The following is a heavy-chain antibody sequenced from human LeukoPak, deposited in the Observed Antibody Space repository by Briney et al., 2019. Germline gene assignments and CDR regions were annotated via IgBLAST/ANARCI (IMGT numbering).Heavy chain of an antibody. V-gene: IGHV3-7*01. D-gene: IGHD6-19*01. CDR2: IREDGSEK. Sequence: GGSLRLSCAASGFIFSSYWMSWVRQAPGKGLEWVANIREDGSEKNYVDSVKGRFTISRDNAKNSLSLRMNSLSAEDTAVYYCATGYSSGWYFYFQHWGQGSLVSVSS. CDR3: ATGYSSGWYFYFQH. CDR1: GFIFSSYW. J-gene: IGHJ1*01.